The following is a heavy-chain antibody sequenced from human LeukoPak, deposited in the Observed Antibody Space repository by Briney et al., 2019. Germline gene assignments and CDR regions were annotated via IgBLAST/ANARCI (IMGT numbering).Heavy chain of an antibody. J-gene: IGHJ4*02. Sequence: GGSLRLSCAASGFTFSSSAMSWVRQAPGKGLEWVANIKEDGSEKYYLDSVKGRFTVSRDNAKNSLYLQMNSLRVEDTAVYYCARGITAAGTANYDYWGQGTLVTVSS. D-gene: IGHD6-13*01. CDR2: IKEDGSEK. V-gene: IGHV3-7*03. CDR1: GFTFSSSA. CDR3: ARGITAAGTANYDY.